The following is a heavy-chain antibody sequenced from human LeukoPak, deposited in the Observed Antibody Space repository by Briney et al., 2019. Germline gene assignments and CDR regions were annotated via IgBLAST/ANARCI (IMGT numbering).Heavy chain of an antibody. CDR1: GFTFSGAW. CDR2: IREDGTEK. Sequence: GGSLRLSCTASGFTFSGAWMTWVRQAPGKGLEWVANIREDGTEKNHVDSVKGRFTISRDNAKNSLFLQMSNLRDDDTAIYYCARHVGISFWGQGTLVTVSS. CDR3: ARHVGISF. J-gene: IGHJ4*02. D-gene: IGHD7-27*01. V-gene: IGHV3-7*01.